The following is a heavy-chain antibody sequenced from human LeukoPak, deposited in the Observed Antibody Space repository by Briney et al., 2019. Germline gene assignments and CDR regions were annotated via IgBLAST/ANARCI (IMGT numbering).Heavy chain of an antibody. CDR3: ARHYVGATTESSFDY. V-gene: IGHV1-46*01. CDR1: GYTFTSYY. J-gene: IGHJ4*02. D-gene: IGHD1-26*01. CDR2: INPSGGST. Sequence: ASVKVSCKASGYTFTSYYKHWVRQAPGQGLEWMGIINPSGGSTSYAQKFQGRVTMTRDTSTSTVYMELSSLRSEDTAVYYCARHYVGATTESSFDYWGQGTLVTVSS.